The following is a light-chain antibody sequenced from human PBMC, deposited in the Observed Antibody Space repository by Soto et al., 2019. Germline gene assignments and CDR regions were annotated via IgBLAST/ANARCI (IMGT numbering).Light chain of an antibody. J-gene: IGKJ1*01. CDR1: QSISRG. Sequence: DIQMTQSPSTLSSSVGDRVTITCRASQSISRGLAWYQQNPGKAPNLLIYDASTLESGVPSRFNGSGSGTEFTLTISSLQPDDFATYYCQQYTSYPWTFGQGTKVDIK. V-gene: IGKV1-5*01. CDR3: QQYTSYPWT. CDR2: DAS.